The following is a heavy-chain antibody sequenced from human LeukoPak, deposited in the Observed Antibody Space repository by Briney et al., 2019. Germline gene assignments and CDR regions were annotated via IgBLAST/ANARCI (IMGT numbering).Heavy chain of an antibody. V-gene: IGHV3-53*01. CDR2: IYSGGST. Sequence: GGSLRLSRAASGFTVSSNYMSWVRQAPGKGLEWVSVIYSGGSTYYADSVKGRFTISRDNSKNTLYLQMNSLRAEDTAVYYCARGGYSSGWSLDIWGQGTMVTVSS. CDR1: GFTVSSNY. D-gene: IGHD6-19*01. CDR3: ARGGYSSGWSLDI. J-gene: IGHJ3*02.